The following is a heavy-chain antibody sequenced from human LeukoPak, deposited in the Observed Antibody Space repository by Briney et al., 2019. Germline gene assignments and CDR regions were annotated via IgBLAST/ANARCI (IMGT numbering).Heavy chain of an antibody. V-gene: IGHV1-69*05. CDR2: IIPIFGTA. Sequence: ASVKVSCKASGGTFSSYAISWVRQAPGQGLEWMGGIIPIFGTANYAQKFQGRVTITTDESTSTAYMELSSLRSEDTAVYYCARGPIFVLPNYYMDVWGKGTTVTVSS. CDR3: ARGPIFVLPNYYMDV. J-gene: IGHJ6*03. CDR1: GGTFSSYA. D-gene: IGHD3-3*01.